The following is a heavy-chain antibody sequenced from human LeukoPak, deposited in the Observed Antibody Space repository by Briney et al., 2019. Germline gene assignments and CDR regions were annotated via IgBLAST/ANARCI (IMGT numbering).Heavy chain of an antibody. CDR2: ISGSGGST. CDR1: GFTFSSYA. Sequence: PGGSLRLSCAASGFTFSSYAMSWVRQAPGKGLEWVSAISGSGGSTYYADSVKGRFTISRDNSKNTLYLQMNSLRAEDTAVYYCAKDMPVRGVTPYYFDYWGQGTLVTVSS. V-gene: IGHV3-23*01. CDR3: AKDMPVRGVTPYYFDY. D-gene: IGHD3-10*01. J-gene: IGHJ4*02.